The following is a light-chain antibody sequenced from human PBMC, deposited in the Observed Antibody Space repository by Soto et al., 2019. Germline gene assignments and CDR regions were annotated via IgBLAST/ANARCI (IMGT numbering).Light chain of an antibody. Sequence: ERVLTQSPGTLSLSPGERATLSCRAGQSITTNYLAWYHQRFGQAPRLLIHGASSRAAGIPDRFSGSGSGTDLTLTISRLEPEECSVYYCQQYGSSITFGQGTRLEIK. CDR1: QSITTNY. V-gene: IGKV3-20*01. J-gene: IGKJ5*01. CDR3: QQYGSSIT. CDR2: GAS.